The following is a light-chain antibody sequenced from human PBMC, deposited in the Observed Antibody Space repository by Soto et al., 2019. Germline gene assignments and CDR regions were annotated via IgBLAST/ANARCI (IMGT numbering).Light chain of an antibody. V-gene: IGLV1-44*01. CDR3: AAWDDSLNGYV. Sequence: QSVLTQPPSASGTPGHSVTISCSGGSSNIGTNAVNWYQQLPGTAPKLLIYNNNQRPSGVPDRFSGSKSGTSASLAISGLQSEDEADYYCAAWDDSLNGYVFGTGTKVTVL. J-gene: IGLJ1*01. CDR1: SSNIGTNA. CDR2: NNN.